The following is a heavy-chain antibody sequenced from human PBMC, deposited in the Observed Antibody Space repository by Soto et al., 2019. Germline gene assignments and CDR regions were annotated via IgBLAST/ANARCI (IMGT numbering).Heavy chain of an antibody. Sequence: QVQLVESGGGVVQPGRSLRLSCGASGFTFRSYAMHWVRQAPGKGLELVQVIQYDESNKFNKDYLRGRFTTSRDNSKNTLYLQINSLRHEDTAVYYCARGDREDIAVVVGVRPGEYGVDVWGQGTTVTVSS. CDR2: IQYDESNK. CDR1: GFTFRSYA. J-gene: IGHJ6*02. D-gene: IGHD2-15*01. CDR3: ARGDREDIAVVVGVRPGEYGVDV. V-gene: IGHV3-30-3*01.